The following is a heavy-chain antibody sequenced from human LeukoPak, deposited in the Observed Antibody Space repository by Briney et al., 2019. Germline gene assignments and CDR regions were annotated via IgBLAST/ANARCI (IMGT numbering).Heavy chain of an antibody. Sequence: SVKVSCKASGGTFSSYAISWVRQAPGQGLEWMGGIIPIFGTANYAQKFQGRVTITADESTSTAYMELSSLRSEDTAVYYCARDHPYGSGSYDFGPFDYWGQGTLVTVSS. CDR2: IIPIFGTA. J-gene: IGHJ4*02. D-gene: IGHD3-10*01. CDR1: GGTFSSYA. V-gene: IGHV1-69*01. CDR3: ARDHPYGSGSYDFGPFDY.